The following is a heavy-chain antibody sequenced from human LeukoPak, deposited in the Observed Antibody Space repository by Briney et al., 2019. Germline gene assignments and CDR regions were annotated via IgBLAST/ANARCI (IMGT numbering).Heavy chain of an antibody. CDR3: ARSATVVTRNIAFDI. V-gene: IGHV1-2*02. Sequence: ASVKVSCKASGYTFIGYYMHWVRQAPGQGLEWMGWINPNSGGTNYAQKFQGRVTMTRDTSISTAYMELSRLRSDDTAVYYCARSATVVTRNIAFDIWGQGTMVTVSS. J-gene: IGHJ3*02. CDR1: GYTFIGYY. CDR2: INPNSGGT. D-gene: IGHD4-23*01.